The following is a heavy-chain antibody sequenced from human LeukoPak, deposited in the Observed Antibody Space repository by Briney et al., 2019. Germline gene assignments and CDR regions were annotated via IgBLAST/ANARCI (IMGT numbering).Heavy chain of an antibody. CDR3: ARGPYCSGGSCKDY. Sequence: PSETLSLTCTVSGGSISSYYWSWIRQPPGKGLEWIGYIYYSGSTNYNPSLKSRVTISVDTSKNQFSLKLSSVTAADTAVYYCARGPYCSGGSCKDYWGQGTLVTVSS. CDR2: IYYSGST. V-gene: IGHV4-59*01. CDR1: GGSISSYY. D-gene: IGHD2-15*01. J-gene: IGHJ4*02.